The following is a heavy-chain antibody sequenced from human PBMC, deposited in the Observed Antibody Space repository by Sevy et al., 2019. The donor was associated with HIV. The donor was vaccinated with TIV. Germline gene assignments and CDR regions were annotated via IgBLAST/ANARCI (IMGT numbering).Heavy chain of an antibody. CDR3: AGEVCCVKWRSYYIDS. CDR2: IKQDESEK. J-gene: IGHJ4*02. Sequence: GGSLRLSCAASGFTFTDYWMSWVRQTPGKGLEWVATIKQDESEKYYVDSVKGRFAISGDNGKTSFSLQMNGLRVEDTALYYGAGEVCCVKWRSYYIDSWGQGTLVTVSS. D-gene: IGHD2-8*01. V-gene: IGHV3-7*01. CDR1: GFTFTDYW.